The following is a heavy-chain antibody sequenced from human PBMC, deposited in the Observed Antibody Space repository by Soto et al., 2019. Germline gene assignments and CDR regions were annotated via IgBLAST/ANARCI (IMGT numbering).Heavy chain of an antibody. CDR3: ACGLNRFYYMDV. D-gene: IGHD2-21*01. CDR2: ISSSSSTI. J-gene: IGHJ6*03. Sequence: GGSLRLSCAASGFTFSSYSMNWVRQAPGKGLEWVSYISSSSSTIYYADSVKGRFTISRDNAKNSLYLQMNSLRAEDTAVYYCACGLNRFYYMDVWGKGTTVTVSS. CDR1: GFTFSSYS. V-gene: IGHV3-48*01.